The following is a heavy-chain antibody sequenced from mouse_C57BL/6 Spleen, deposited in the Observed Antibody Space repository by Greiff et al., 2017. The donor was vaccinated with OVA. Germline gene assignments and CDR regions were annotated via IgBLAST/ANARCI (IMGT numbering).Heavy chain of an antibody. CDR3: ARDSAYYSNYQCAY. CDR1: GFSLTSYG. V-gene: IGHV2-2*01. Sequence: QVQLQQSGPGLVQPSQSLSITCTVSGFSLTSYGVHWVRQSPGKGLEWLGVIWSGGSTDYNAAFISRLSISKDNSKSQVFFKMNSLQADDTAIYYSARDSAYYSNYQCAYWGPGTLVTVSA. J-gene: IGHJ3*01. D-gene: IGHD2-5*01. CDR2: IWSGGST.